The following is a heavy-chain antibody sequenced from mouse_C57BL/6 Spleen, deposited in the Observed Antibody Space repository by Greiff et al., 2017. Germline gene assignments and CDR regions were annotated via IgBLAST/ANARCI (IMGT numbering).Heavy chain of an antibody. CDR2: IWWDNDK. CDR3: ARMGYYSNIYWYFDV. CDR1: GFSLSTFGMG. Sequence: QVQLKESGPGILQPSQTLSLTCSFSGFSLSTFGMGVGWIRQPSGKGLEWLAHIWWDNDKYYNPALKSRHTISKDTSKNQIFLKIANVDTADTATYYCARMGYYSNIYWYFDVWGTGTTVTVSS. J-gene: IGHJ1*03. D-gene: IGHD2-5*01. V-gene: IGHV8-8*01.